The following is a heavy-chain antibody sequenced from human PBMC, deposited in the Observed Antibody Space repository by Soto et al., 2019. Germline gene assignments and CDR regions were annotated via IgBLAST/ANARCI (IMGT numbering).Heavy chain of an antibody. J-gene: IGHJ4*02. CDR2: ISYDGSNK. Sequence: GGSLRLSCAASGFTFSSYGMHWVRQAPGKGLEWVAVISYDGSNKYYADSAKGRFTISRDNSKNTLYLQMNSLRAEDTAVYYCAKAGSIPSGSTGYDYWGQGTLVTVSS. D-gene: IGHD3-3*01. CDR1: GFTFSSYG. V-gene: IGHV3-30*18. CDR3: AKAGSIPSGSTGYDY.